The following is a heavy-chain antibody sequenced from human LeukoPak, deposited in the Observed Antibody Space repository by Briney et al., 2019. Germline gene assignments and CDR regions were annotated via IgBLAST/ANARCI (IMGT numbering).Heavy chain of an antibody. CDR2: FYYSGST. D-gene: IGHD1-26*01. V-gene: IGHV4-59*01. CDR3: AGGFSVRGGAFDI. J-gene: IGHJ3*02. CDR1: GGSISSYF. Sequence: SETLSLTCTVSGGSISSYFWNWIRQPPGKGLEWIGYFYYSGSTNYNPSLKSRVTISVDTSKSQFSLKLSSVTAADTAVYYCAGGFSVRGGAFDIWGQGTMVTVSS.